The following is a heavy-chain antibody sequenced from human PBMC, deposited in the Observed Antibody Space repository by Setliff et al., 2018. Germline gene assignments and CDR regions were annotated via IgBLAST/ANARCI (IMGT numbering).Heavy chain of an antibody. CDR1: GGSISSSSYY. V-gene: IGHV4-39*01. CDR3: ARRRLYSSSWFEGAFDI. CDR2: IYYSGST. D-gene: IGHD6-13*01. Sequence: SLTCTVSGGSISSSSYYWGWIRQPPGKGLEWIGSIYYSGSTYYNPSLKSRVTISVDTSKNQFSLKLSSVTAADTAVYYCARRRLYSSSWFEGAFDIWGQGTMVTVSS. J-gene: IGHJ3*02.